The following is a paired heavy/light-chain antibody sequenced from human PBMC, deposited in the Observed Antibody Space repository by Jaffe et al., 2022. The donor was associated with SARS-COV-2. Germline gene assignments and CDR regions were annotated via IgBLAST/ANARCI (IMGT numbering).Heavy chain of an antibody. CDR1: GFSFGDHP. J-gene: IGHJ6*02. CDR3: VRGGSSGYQYYYGMDV. V-gene: IGHV3-49*04. D-gene: IGHD3-22*01. Sequence: EVKLVESGGGLVQPGQSLRLSCITSGFSFGDHPMSWVRQAPGKGLEWVGFIRTKPYGGTIEDYAASVNGRFIISRDDSRGIAYLQMSSLQTEDTAVYFCVRGGSSGYQYYYGMDVWGLGTTVTVSS. CDR2: IRTKPYGGTI.
Light chain of an antibody. CDR1: QSISSSY. CDR2: VAS. Sequence: EIVLTQSPGTLSLSPGERAALSCRTSQSISSSYLAWYQQKPGQTPRLLIYVASTRATGIPDRFIGSGTETNFTLTITRLEPEDFAVYYCQQYQTSPTFGPGTKVEMK. CDR3: QQYQTSPT. V-gene: IGKV3-20*01. J-gene: IGKJ3*01.